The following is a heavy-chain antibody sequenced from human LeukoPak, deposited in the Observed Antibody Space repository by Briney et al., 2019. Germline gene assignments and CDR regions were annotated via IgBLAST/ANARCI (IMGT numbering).Heavy chain of an antibody. V-gene: IGHV1-8*02. CDR1: GYTFTTYD. J-gene: IGHJ3*02. CDR3: ARDRRIVGANDAFDI. Sequence: GASVKVSCKASGYTFTTYDIYWVRQATGQGLEWMGWMNPNNGNTGYAQKFQGRVTMTRNTSITTAYMELSSLRSEDTAVYYCARDRRIVGANDAFDIWGQGTMVTVSS. CDR2: MNPNNGNT. D-gene: IGHD1-26*01.